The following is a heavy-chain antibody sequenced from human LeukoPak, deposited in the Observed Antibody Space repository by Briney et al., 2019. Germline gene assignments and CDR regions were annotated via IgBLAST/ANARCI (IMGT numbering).Heavy chain of an antibody. CDR3: AKERYCTTTTCYIGAAFDF. J-gene: IGHJ3*01. CDR2: IKQDGADK. CDR1: GFTFSDYY. V-gene: IGHV3-7*01. D-gene: IGHD2-2*02. Sequence: GGSLRLSCAASGFTFSDYYMSWIRQAPGQGLEWVASIKQDGADKYYVDSVKGRFTISRDNAKDSLYLQMNSLRAEDTAVYYCAKERYCTTTTCYIGAAFDFWDQGTMVTVSS.